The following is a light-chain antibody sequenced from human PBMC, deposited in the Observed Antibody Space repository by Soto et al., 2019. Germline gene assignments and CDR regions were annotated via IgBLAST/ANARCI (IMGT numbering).Light chain of an antibody. Sequence: QSVLTQSPSASGTPGQRVSISCSGSTSNIGTNTVNWYQQLPGTAPKLLMFNDDKRPSGVPDRFSGSRSGTSASLAISGLQSDDEAVYFCSTWDDSLNGWVFGGGTKVTVL. V-gene: IGLV1-44*01. J-gene: IGLJ3*02. CDR3: STWDDSLNGWV. CDR1: TSNIGTNT. CDR2: NDD.